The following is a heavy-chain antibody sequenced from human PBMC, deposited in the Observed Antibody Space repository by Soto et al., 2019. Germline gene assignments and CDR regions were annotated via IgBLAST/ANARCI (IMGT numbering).Heavy chain of an antibody. D-gene: IGHD5-12*01. CDR2: IDPSDSQT. CDR1: GYSFAGYW. CDR3: ARQIYDSDSGPNFQYYFDS. Sequence: GESLKISCKGSGYSFAGYWITWVRQKPGKGLEWMGRIDPSDSQTYYSPSFRGHVTISVTKSITTVFLQWSSLRASDTAMYYCARQIYDSDSGPNFQYYFDSWGQGTPVTVSS. V-gene: IGHV5-10-1*01. J-gene: IGHJ4*02.